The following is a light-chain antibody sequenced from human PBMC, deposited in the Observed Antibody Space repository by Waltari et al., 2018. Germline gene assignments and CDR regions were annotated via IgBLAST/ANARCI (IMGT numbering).Light chain of an antibody. CDR2: EVS. CDR3: CSYAGSSTLDVV. V-gene: IGLV2-23*02. J-gene: IGLJ2*01. CDR1: SSDIGSHNI. Sequence: QSALTQPASVSGSPGQSITISCTGTSSDIGSHNIVSWVQQHPGKAPKLMIYEVSKRPSGVSKRFSGSKSGNRASLTISGLQAEDEADYYCCSYAGSSTLDVVFGGGTKLTVL.